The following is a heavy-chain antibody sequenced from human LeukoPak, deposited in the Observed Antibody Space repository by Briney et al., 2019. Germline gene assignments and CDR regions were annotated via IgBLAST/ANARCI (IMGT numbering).Heavy chain of an antibody. J-gene: IGHJ5*02. D-gene: IGHD3-22*01. Sequence: SETLSLTCTVSGGSISSSSYYWGWIRQPTGKGLEWIGSIYYSGSTYYNPPLKSRVTISVDTSKNQFSLKLSSVTAADTAVYYCASEYYYDSSGYLNWFDPWGQGTLVTVSS. CDR1: GGSISSSSYY. V-gene: IGHV4-39*01. CDR2: IYYSGST. CDR3: ASEYYYDSSGYLNWFDP.